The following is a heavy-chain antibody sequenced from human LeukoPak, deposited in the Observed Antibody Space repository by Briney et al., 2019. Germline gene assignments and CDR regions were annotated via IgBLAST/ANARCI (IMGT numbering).Heavy chain of an antibody. J-gene: IGHJ6*02. CDR2: ISSSSGYI. V-gene: IGHV3-21*04. Sequence: RPGGSLRLSCAASGFTFSSYSMNWVRQAPGKGLECVSSISSSSGYIYYADSVKGRFTISRDNAKNSLYLQMNSLRAEDTAVYYCARDPYSSSSGYYGMDVWGQGTTVTVSS. CDR3: ARDPYSSSSGYYGMDV. D-gene: IGHD6-6*01. CDR1: GFTFSSYS.